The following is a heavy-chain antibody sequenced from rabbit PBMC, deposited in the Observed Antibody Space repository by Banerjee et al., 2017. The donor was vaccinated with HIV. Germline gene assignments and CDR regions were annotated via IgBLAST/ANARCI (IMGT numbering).Heavy chain of an antibody. Sequence: QEQLVESGGGLVKPEGSLTLTCTASGIDFSSYGISWVRQAPGKGLEWIACINSNTGNTVYASWAKGPFTISKTSSTTVTLQMTSLTAADTATYFCARRGSDWADDLWGPGTLVTVS. CDR2: INSNTGNT. V-gene: IGHV1S45*01. D-gene: IGHD4-1*01. CDR3: ARRGSDWADDL. CDR1: GIDFSSYG. J-gene: IGHJ4*01.